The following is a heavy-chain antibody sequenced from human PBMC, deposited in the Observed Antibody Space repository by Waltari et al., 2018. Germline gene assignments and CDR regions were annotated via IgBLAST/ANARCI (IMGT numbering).Heavy chain of an antibody. CDR2: VSASMERA. V-gene: IGHV1-18*01. D-gene: IGHD6-13*01. J-gene: IGHJ4*02. CDR3: ARAPYRVLSINWYYFDA. Sequence: QVQLVQSGAEVRKPGASVEVSCKTFGYNFNDYGVSWVRQAPGQGLEWMGWVSASMERAYTEQRCQGRLTMTAHTSTTTAYMELKSLTSDDTAVYFCARAPYRVLSINWYYFDAWGQGTLVTVSS. CDR1: GYNFNDYG.